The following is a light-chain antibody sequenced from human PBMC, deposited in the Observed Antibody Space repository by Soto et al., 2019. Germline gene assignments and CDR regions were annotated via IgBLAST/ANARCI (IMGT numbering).Light chain of an antibody. CDR1: QGIRND. CDR3: QQYDSYSWT. J-gene: IGKJ1*01. V-gene: IGKV1-17*01. CDR2: AAS. Sequence: IQMTQSPSSLSASVGDRVTITCRASQGIRNDLGWYQQKPGKAPKLLIYAASSLESGVPSRFSGSGSGTEFTLTISSLQTDDFASYYCQQYDSYSWTFGQGTKVEIK.